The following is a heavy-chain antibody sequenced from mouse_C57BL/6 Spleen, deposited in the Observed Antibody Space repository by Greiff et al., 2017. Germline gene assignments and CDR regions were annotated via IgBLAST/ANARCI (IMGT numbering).Heavy chain of an antibody. V-gene: IGHV5-16*01. D-gene: IGHD1-1*01. CDR1: GFTFSDYY. CDR2: INYDGSST. J-gene: IGHJ1*03. Sequence: EVKVVESEGGLVQPGSSMKLSCTASGFTFSDYYMAWVRQVPEKGLEWVANINYDGSSTYYLDSLKSRFIISRDNAKNILYLQMSSLKSEDTATYYCATLYYYGSSNWYFDVWGTGTTVTVSS. CDR3: ATLYYYGSSNWYFDV.